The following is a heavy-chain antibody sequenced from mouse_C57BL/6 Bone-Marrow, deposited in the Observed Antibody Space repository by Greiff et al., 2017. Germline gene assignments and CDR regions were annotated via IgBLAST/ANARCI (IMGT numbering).Heavy chain of an antibody. CDR1: GYTFTSYW. V-gene: IGHV1-55*01. Sequence: VQLQQPGAELVKPGASVKMSCKASGYTFTSYWITWVKQRPGQGLEWIGDIYPGSGSTNYNEKFTSKATLTVDTSSSTAYMQLSSLTSEDSAVYYCAREARQLRLERDAMDYWGQGTSVTVSS. CDR2: IYPGSGST. CDR3: AREARQLRLERDAMDY. J-gene: IGHJ4*01. D-gene: IGHD3-2*02.